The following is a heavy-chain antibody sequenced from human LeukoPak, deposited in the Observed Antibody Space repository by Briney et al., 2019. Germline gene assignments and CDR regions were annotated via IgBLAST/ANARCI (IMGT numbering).Heavy chain of an antibody. D-gene: IGHD2-21*02. CDR1: GFTFSGYS. CDR3: ARVSREDIVVVTATLYYFDY. V-gene: IGHV3-21*01. Sequence: GGSLRLSCAASGFTFSGYSMNWVRQAPGKGLEWVSSISSSSSYIYYADSVKGRFTISRDNAKNSLYLQMNSLRAEDTAVYYCARVSREDIVVVTATLYYFDYWGQGTLVTVSS. J-gene: IGHJ4*02. CDR2: ISSSSSYI.